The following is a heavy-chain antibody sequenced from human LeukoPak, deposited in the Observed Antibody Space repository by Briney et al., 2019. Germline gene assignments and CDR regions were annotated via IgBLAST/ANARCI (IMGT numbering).Heavy chain of an antibody. Sequence: PGGSLRLSCAASGFTFSSYWMNWFRKAQGKGPVWVSRISDDGSSTTNANSVKGRFTISRDNAKNTVYLQMNSLGVEDTAVYYCARDCGASGCDYWGQGTLVTVSS. CDR2: ISDDGSST. J-gene: IGHJ4*02. CDR1: GFTFSSYW. D-gene: IGHD5-12*01. CDR3: ARDCGASGCDY. V-gene: IGHV3-74*01.